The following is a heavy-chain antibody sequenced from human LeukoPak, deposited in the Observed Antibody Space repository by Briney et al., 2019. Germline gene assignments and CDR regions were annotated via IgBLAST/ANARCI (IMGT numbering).Heavy chain of an antibody. CDR2: INPSGGST. CDR1: GYTFTSYY. V-gene: IGHV1-46*01. D-gene: IGHD2-15*01. CDR3: ARDHRDCSGGSCPLGY. Sequence: ASVKVSCKASGYTFTSYYMHWVRQAPGQGLEWMGIINPSGGSTSYAQKFQGRVTMTRDTSTSTVYMELSSLRSEDTAVYYCARDHRDCSGGSCPLGYWGQGTLVTVSS. J-gene: IGHJ4*02.